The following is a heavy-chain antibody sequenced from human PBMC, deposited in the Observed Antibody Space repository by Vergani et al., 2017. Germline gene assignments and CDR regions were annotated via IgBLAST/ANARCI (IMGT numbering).Heavy chain of an antibody. Sequence: QVQLVESGGGVVQPGRSLRLSCAASGFTFSSYGMHWVRQAPGKGLEWVAVISYDGSNKYYADSVKGRFTISRDNSKNTLYLQMNSLRAEDTAVYYCARYSYDSSGYYSYNYFDYWGQGTLVTVSS. CDR3: ARYSYDSSGYYSYNYFDY. D-gene: IGHD3-22*01. J-gene: IGHJ4*02. CDR2: ISYDGSNK. V-gene: IGHV3-30*03. CDR1: GFTFSSYG.